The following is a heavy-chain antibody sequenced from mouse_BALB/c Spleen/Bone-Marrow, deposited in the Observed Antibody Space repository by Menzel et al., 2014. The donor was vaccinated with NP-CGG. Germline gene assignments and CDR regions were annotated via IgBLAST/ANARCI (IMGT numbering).Heavy chain of an antibody. J-gene: IGHJ3*01. CDR3: ATYYRYDRRFAY. D-gene: IGHD2-14*01. CDR1: GFNIKDTY. Sequence: EVMLVESGAELVKPGASVKLSCTASGFNIKDTYMHWVKQRPEQGLEWIGRIDPANGNTKYDPKFQGKATITADAFSNTAYLQLSSLTSEDTAVYYCATYYRYDRRFAYWGQGTLVTVSA. V-gene: IGHV14-3*02. CDR2: IDPANGNT.